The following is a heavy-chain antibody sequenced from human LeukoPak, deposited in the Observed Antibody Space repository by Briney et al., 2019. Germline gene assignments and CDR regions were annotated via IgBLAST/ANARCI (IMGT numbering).Heavy chain of an antibody. Sequence: SETLSLTCTVSGGSISSSSYYWGWIRQPPGKGLEWIGSIYYSGSTYYNPSLKSRVTISVDTSKNQFSLKLSSVTAADTAVYYCARHCPTYQLHKHYYYYYYMDVWGKGTTVTVSS. CDR3: ARHCPTYQLHKHYYYYYYMDV. D-gene: IGHD2-2*01. CDR2: IYYSGST. J-gene: IGHJ6*03. V-gene: IGHV4-39*01. CDR1: GGSISSSSYY.